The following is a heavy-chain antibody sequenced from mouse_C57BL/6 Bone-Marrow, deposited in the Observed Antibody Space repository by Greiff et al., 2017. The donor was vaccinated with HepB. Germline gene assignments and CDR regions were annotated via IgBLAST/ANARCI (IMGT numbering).Heavy chain of an antibody. CDR2: INPYNGGT. J-gene: IGHJ2*01. Sequence: VQLQQSGPVLVKPGASVKMSCKASGYTFTDYYMNWVKQSHGKSLEWIGVINPYNGGTSYNQKFKGKATLTVDKSSSTAYMELNSLTSEDSAVYYCARRGRYPYYFDYWGQGTTLTVSS. CDR3: ARRGRYPYYFDY. CDR1: GYTFTDYY. D-gene: IGHD1-1*01. V-gene: IGHV1-19*01.